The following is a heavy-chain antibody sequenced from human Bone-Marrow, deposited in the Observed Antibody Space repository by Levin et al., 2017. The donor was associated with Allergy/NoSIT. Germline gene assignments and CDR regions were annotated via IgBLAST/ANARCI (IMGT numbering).Heavy chain of an antibody. Sequence: SGPTLVKPTQTLTLTCTFSGFSLSTSGMCVSWIRQPPGRALEWLARIDWDGDEYYSASLEDRLTISKDTSNNQVVLTMTDMDPVDTATYYCARILRQRTGDSSGYYFDSWGPGTLVTVSS. CDR2: IDWDGDE. D-gene: IGHD3-22*01. CDR1: GFSLSTSGMC. J-gene: IGHJ4*02. CDR3: ARILRQRTGDSSGYYFDS. V-gene: IGHV2-70*11.